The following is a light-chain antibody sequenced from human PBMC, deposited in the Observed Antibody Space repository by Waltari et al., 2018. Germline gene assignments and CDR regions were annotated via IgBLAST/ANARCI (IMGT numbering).Light chain of an antibody. J-gene: IGLJ3*02. CDR2: TNN. CDR3: AAWDDSLDVWV. V-gene: IGLV1-44*01. Sequence: QSVLTQPPSASGPPGQRVSFSCSGTSSNIGSNSVNWYQPRPGTAPKLRIHTNNQRTAGVPARVSGSKSGTSASLAISGLRSEDEADYFCAAWDDSLDVWVFGGGTKLTVL. CDR1: SSNIGSNS.